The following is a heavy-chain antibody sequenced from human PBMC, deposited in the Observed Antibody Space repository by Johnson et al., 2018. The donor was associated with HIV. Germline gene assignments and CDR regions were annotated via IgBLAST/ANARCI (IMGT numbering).Heavy chain of an antibody. CDR3: AKDRMYDYGDYGGAFDI. J-gene: IGHJ3*02. V-gene: IGHV3-23*04. Sequence: VQLVESGGGVVQPGGSLRLSCAASGFTFSSYAMSWIRQAPGKGLEWVSTISGDAGSTYYADSVRGRFTLSRDNSKTTLYLQMNSLRAEDTAVYYCAKDRMYDYGDYGGAFDIWGQGTMVTVSS. CDR1: GFTFSSYA. CDR2: ISGDAGST. D-gene: IGHD4-17*01.